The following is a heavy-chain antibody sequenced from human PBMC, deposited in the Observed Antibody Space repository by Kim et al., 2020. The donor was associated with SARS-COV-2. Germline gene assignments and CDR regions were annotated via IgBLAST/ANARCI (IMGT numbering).Heavy chain of an antibody. V-gene: IGHV6-1*01. CDR3: ARTATAAARLTPDNWVDP. Sequence: SQTLSLTCAISGDSVSSNSAAWNWIRQSPSRGLEWLGRTYYRSKWYNDYAVSVKSRITINPDTSKNQFSLQLNSVTPEDTAVYYCARTATAAARLTPDNWVDPWGQGTLVTVSS. J-gene: IGHJ5*02. D-gene: IGHD6-13*01. CDR1: GDSVSSNSAA. CDR2: TYYRSKWYN.